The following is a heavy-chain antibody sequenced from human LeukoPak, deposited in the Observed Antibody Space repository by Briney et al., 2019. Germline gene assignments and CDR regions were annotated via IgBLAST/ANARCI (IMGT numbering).Heavy chain of an antibody. J-gene: IGHJ4*02. D-gene: IGHD5-24*01. CDR2: INSDRSST. Sequence: PGGSLRLSCVASGFTFSSYWMHWVRQAPGKGLVWVSRINSDRSSTSYADSVKGRFTISRDNAKNTLYLQMNSLRAEDTAVYYCVRAGEMATALFDYWGQGTLVTVSS. V-gene: IGHV3-74*01. CDR3: VRAGEMATALFDY. CDR1: GFTFSSYW.